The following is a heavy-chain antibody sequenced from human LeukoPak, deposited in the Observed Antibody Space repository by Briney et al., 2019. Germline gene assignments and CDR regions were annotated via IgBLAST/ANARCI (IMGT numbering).Heavy chain of an antibody. CDR2: IYYSGST. CDR3: ARDRGRSARGRWFDP. Sequence: SETLSLTCTVSGRSISSYYWSWIRQPPGKGLEWIGYIYYSGSTNYNPSLKSRVTISVDTSKNQFSLKLSSVTAADTAVYYCARDRGRSARGRWFDPWGQGTLVTVSS. J-gene: IGHJ5*02. V-gene: IGHV4-59*01. D-gene: IGHD3-3*01. CDR1: GRSISSYY.